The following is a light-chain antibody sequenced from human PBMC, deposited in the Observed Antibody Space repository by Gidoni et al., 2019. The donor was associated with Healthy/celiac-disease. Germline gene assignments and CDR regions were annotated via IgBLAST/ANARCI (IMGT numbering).Light chain of an antibody. CDR1: QSISSD. J-gene: IGKJ2*01. CDR2: AAS. Sequence: DIQMTQSLSSLAASVGDRVTITVRASQSISSDLDWYQQKPGKAHKLLLYAASSWQSGVPSRCSGSGSGTDFTLTISSLQPEDFAAYYCQQSYSTPLYTFXQXTKLEIK. CDR3: QQSYSTPLYT. V-gene: IGKV1-39*01.